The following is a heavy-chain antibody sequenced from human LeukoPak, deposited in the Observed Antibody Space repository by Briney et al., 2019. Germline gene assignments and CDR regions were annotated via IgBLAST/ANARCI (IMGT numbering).Heavy chain of an antibody. J-gene: IGHJ4*02. V-gene: IGHV1-18*01. D-gene: IGHD1-26*01. Sequence: GASVKVSCKASGYTFTSYGISWVRQAPGQGLEWMGWISAYNGNTNYAQKLQGRVTMTTDTSTSTAYMELRSLRSDDTAVYYCARDSSYSGSYYRSLDYWGQGTLVTVSS. CDR1: GYTFTSYG. CDR3: ARDSSYSGSYYRSLDY. CDR2: ISAYNGNT.